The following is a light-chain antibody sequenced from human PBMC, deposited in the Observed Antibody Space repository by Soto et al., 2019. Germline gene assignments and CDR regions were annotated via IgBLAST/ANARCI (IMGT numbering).Light chain of an antibody. V-gene: IGLV2-14*01. CDR3: SSYTTSSLFI. CDR1: NSDVGGYNY. Sequence: QSVLTQPASVSGSPGQSITISCSGTNSDVGGYNYVSWYQPHPGKAPKLMIYDVSYRPSGISNRFSGSKSDNTASLTISGLQAENDTDYYCSSYTTSSLFIVGTGTKLTVL. J-gene: IGLJ1*01. CDR2: DVS.